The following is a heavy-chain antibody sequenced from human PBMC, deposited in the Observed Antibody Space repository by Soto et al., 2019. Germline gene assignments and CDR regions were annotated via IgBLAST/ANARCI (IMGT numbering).Heavy chain of an antibody. J-gene: IGHJ4*02. CDR2: ISYDGSNK. CDR3: ATDQGAAAGLIDY. D-gene: IGHD6-13*01. CDR1: GFTFSIYG. V-gene: IGHV3-30*03. Sequence: QVQLVESGGGVVQPGRSLRLSCAASGFTFSIYGMQWVRQAPGKGLEWVAVISYDGSNKYYADSVKGRFTISRDNSKNTLYLQMNSLRVEDTAVYCCATDQGAAAGLIDYWGQGTLVSVSS.